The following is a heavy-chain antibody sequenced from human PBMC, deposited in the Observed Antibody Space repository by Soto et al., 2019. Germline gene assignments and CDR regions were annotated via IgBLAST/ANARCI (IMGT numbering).Heavy chain of an antibody. Sequence: PSETLSLTCTVSGGSISSYYWSWIRQPPGKGLEWIGYIYYSGSTNYNPSLKSRVTISADTSKNQFSLKLSSVTAADTAVYYCARVELGATTAYYFDYWGQGTLVTVS. CDR1: GGSISSYY. D-gene: IGHD5-12*01. J-gene: IGHJ4*02. V-gene: IGHV4-59*01. CDR3: ARVELGATTAYYFDY. CDR2: IYYSGST.